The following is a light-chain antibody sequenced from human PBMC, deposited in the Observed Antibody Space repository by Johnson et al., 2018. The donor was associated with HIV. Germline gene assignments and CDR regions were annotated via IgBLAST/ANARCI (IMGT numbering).Light chain of an antibody. CDR2: KNN. CDR3: GKWDSSLRANV. V-gene: IGLV1-51*02. J-gene: IGLJ1*01. Sequence: HSVLTQPPSVSAAPGQKVTISCSGSSSNIGNNYVSWYQQVPGTPPKLLIFKNNERPSGIPDRFSASKSGTSATLGITGLQTGDEADYYSGKWDSSLRANVFGTGTKVTVL. CDR1: SSNIGNNY.